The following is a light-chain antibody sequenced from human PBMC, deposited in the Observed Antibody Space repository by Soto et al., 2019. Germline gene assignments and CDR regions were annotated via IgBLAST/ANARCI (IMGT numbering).Light chain of an antibody. CDR2: LGS. V-gene: IGKV2-28*01. J-gene: IGKJ1*01. Sequence: DIVMTQSPLSLPVTPGEPASISCRSSQSLLQSNGYNCLDWYLQKPGQSPQLLIYLGSNRASGVPDRFSGSGSGTDFTLKISRVEAEDVGVYYCMHALQPPWTFGQGTKVEIK. CDR1: QSLLQSNGYNC. CDR3: MHALQPPWT.